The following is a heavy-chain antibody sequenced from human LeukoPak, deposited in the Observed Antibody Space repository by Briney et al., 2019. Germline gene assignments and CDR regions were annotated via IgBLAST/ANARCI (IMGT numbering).Heavy chain of an antibody. J-gene: IGHJ5*02. CDR2: IYYSGST. CDR3: TRELGEIYYYDSSAYQQGSWFDP. V-gene: IGHV4-59*01. Sequence: SETLSLTCTVSGGSISSYYWSWIRQPPGKGLEWIGYIYYSGSTNYNPSLKSRVTISVDTSKNQFSLKLRSMTAADTAVYYCTRELGEIYYYDSSAYQQGSWFDPWGQGTLVTVSS. D-gene: IGHD3-22*01. CDR1: GGSISSYY.